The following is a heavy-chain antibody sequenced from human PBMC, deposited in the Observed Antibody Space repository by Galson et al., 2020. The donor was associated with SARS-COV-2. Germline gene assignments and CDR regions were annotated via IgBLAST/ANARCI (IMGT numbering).Heavy chain of an antibody. J-gene: IGHJ5*01. D-gene: IGHD4-17*01. CDR2: VRNKANTYST. CDR1: GFTFSDHF. Sequence: GGSLRLSCAASGFTFSDHFIDWVRQAPGKGLEWIGRVRNKANTYSTDYAASVRGRFALSRDDSQNSLYLQMDSLKTEDTAVYYCARDNTVYGIDSWGQGTLVTVSS. V-gene: IGHV3-72*01. CDR3: ARDNTVYGIDS.